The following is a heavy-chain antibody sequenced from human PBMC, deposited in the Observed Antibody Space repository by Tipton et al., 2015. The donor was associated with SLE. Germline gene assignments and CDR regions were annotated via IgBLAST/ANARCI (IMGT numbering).Heavy chain of an antibody. CDR1: EFIFSNYA. CDR3: ARESANWNYGDY. V-gene: IGHV3-23*01. J-gene: IGHJ4*02. Sequence: SLRLSCTASEFIFSNYAMTWVRQAPGKGLEWVSTIRDSGDRAFYADSVRGRFTISRDNSKNTLYLQMNSLRAEDTAVYYCARESANWNYGDYWGQGTMAVVSS. CDR2: IRDSGDRA. D-gene: IGHD1-7*01.